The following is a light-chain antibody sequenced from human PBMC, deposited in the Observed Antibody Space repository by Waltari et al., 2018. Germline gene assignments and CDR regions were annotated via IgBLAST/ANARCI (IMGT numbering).Light chain of an antibody. CDR1: SSDFGSYNL. V-gene: IGLV2-23*02. CDR3: CSYAGSGTLDVV. Sequence: QSALTQPASVSGSPGQSITISCTGASSDFGSYNLVSWYQQHPGKAPKVMIYEVTKRPSGVSDLFSGSRSGNTASLTISVLQPEDEADYYCCSYAGSGTLDVVFGGGTKLTVL. J-gene: IGLJ2*01. CDR2: EVT.